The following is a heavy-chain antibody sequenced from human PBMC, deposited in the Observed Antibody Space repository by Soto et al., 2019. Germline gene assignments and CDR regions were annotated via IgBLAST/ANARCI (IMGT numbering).Heavy chain of an antibody. V-gene: IGHV4-31*03. CDR1: GGSISSGGYY. J-gene: IGHJ5*02. Sequence: KPSETLSLTCTVSGGSISSGGYYWSWIRQHPGKGLEWIGYIYYSGSTYYNPSLKSRVTISVDTSKNQFSLKLSSVTAADTAVYYCARDRYRGWFDPWGQGTLVTVSS. CDR3: ARDRYRGWFDP. CDR2: IYYSGST. D-gene: IGHD1-26*01.